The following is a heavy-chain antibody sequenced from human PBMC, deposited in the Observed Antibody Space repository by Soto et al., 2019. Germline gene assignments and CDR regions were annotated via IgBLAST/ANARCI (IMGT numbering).Heavy chain of an antibody. Sequence: QVQLVESGGGVVQPGRSLRLSCAASGFTFSSYGMHWVRQAPGKGLEWVAVIWHDGSKKYYADSVKGRFTISRDNSKNTHYLQMNSLRAEDTAVYYCARDLETAMGYYYYYGMDVWGQGTTVTVSS. V-gene: IGHV3-33*01. J-gene: IGHJ6*02. CDR2: IWHDGSKK. CDR1: GFTFSSYG. D-gene: IGHD5-18*01. CDR3: ARDLETAMGYYYYYGMDV.